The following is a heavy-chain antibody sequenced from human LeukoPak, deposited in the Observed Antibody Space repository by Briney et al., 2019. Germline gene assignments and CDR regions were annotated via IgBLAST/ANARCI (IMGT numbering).Heavy chain of an antibody. CDR2: IKQDGSEK. CDR3: ARDSGGLTGYYSYFDY. V-gene: IGHV3-7*01. D-gene: IGHD3-9*01. CDR1: GFTFSTYR. Sequence: PGGSLRLSCAASGFTFSTYRMSWVRQAPGKGLEWVANIKQDGSEKHYVDSVKGRFTISRDNAKNSLYLQMSSLRAEDTAVYYCARDSGGLTGYYSYFDYWGQGTLVTVSS. J-gene: IGHJ4*02.